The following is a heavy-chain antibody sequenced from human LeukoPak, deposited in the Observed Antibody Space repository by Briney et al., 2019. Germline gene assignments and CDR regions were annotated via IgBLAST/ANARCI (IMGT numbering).Heavy chain of an antibody. CDR1: GFTFSSYG. CDR2: ISYDGSNK. J-gene: IGHJ4*02. D-gene: IGHD3-22*01. V-gene: IGHV3-30*18. Sequence: GGSLRLSCAASGFTFSSYGMNWVRQAPGKGLEWVAVISYDGSNKYYADSVKGRFTISRDNSKNTLNLQMNSLRAEDTAVYYCAKDPTHYRVWDYYETIGLSYWGQGTLVTVSS. CDR3: AKDPTHYRVWDYYETIGLSY.